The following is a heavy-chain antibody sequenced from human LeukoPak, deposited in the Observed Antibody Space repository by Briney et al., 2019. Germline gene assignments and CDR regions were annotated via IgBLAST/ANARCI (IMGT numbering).Heavy chain of an antibody. Sequence: GRSLRLSCAASGFTFSSYAMHWVRQAPGKGLEWVAVISYDGSNKYYADSVKGRFTISRDNSKNTLYLQMNSLRAEDTAVYYCARGFPIVVAKSEPFDYWGQGTLVTVSS. CDR1: GFTFSSYA. CDR2: ISYDGSNK. J-gene: IGHJ4*02. CDR3: ARGFPIVVAKSEPFDY. D-gene: IGHD3-22*01. V-gene: IGHV3-30*04.